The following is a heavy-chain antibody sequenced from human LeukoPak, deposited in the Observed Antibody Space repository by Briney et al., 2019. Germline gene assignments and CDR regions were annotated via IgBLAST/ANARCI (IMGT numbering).Heavy chain of an antibody. D-gene: IGHD3-22*01. V-gene: IGHV3-33*01. J-gene: IGHJ4*02. CDR2: IWYDESNK. CDR3: ARDPEPYYYDSSGYYYDY. CDR1: GFTFSSYG. Sequence: GGSLRLSCAASGFTFSSYGMHWVRQAPGKGLEWVAVIWYDESNKYYADSVKGRFTISRDNSKNTLYLQMNSLRAEDTAVYYCARDPEPYYYDSSGYYYDYWGQGTLVTVSS.